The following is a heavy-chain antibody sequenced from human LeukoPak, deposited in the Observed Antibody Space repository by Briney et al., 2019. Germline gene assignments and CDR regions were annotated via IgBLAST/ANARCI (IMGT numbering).Heavy chain of an antibody. J-gene: IGHJ4*02. CDR3: ARDIVVVPAAIAYFDY. CDR1: GFTFSSYS. V-gene: IGHV3-48*01. D-gene: IGHD2-2*01. Sequence: GGSLRLSCAASGFTFSSYSMNWVRQAPGKGLEWVSYISSSSSTIYYADSVKGRFTISRDNAKNSLYLQMNSLRAEDTAVYYCARDIVVVPAAIAYFDYWGQGTLVTVSS. CDR2: ISSSSSTI.